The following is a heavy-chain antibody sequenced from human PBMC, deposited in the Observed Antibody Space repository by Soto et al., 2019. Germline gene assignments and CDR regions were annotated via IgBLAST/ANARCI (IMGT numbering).Heavy chain of an antibody. V-gene: IGHV1-8*01. CDR1: GFTFSNYD. Sequence: ASVKVSCKASGFTFSNYDITWVRQASGQGLEWMGWMNPTTGNTGYAQKFQGRVTMTRDTSVSTAYMELSSLRSDDTAVYYCARGYPYSNGPWGRGTLVTVSS. CDR2: MNPTTGNT. D-gene: IGHD6-19*01. CDR3: ARGYPYSNGP. J-gene: IGHJ5*02.